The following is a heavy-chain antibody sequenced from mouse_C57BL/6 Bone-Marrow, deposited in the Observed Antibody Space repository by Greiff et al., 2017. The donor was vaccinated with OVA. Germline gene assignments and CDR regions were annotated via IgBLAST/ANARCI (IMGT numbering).Heavy chain of an antibody. Sequence: VQLQQSGAELVRPGASVKLSCTASGFNIKDDYMHWVKQRPEQGLEWIGWIDPENGDTEYASKFQGKATITADTSSTTAYLQLSSLTSEDTAVYYCNTQLWSYFDYWGQGTTLTVSS. V-gene: IGHV14-4*01. CDR3: NTQLWSYFDY. D-gene: IGHD1-1*02. CDR2: IDPENGDT. CDR1: GFNIKDDY. J-gene: IGHJ2*01.